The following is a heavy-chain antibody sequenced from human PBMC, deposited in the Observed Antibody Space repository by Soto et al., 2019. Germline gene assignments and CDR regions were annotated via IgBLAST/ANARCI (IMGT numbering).Heavy chain of an antibody. Sequence: GGSLRLSCAASGFTFNNYGMHWVRQAPGKGLEWLAVIWNDGSNSSYANSVKGRFTISRDNSKNTLYLQMSSLRAEDTAVYYCARRQYSHTASGAATARYGMDVWGKGTTVTVSS. CDR2: IWNDGSNS. D-gene: IGHD2-15*01. CDR3: ARRQYSHTASGAATARYGMDV. V-gene: IGHV3-33*01. CDR1: GFTFNNYG. J-gene: IGHJ6*04.